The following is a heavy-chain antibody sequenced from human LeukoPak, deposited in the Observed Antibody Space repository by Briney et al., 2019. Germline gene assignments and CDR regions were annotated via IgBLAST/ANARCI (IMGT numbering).Heavy chain of an antibody. J-gene: IGHJ4*02. CDR1: GFTFSSYA. V-gene: IGHV3-23*01. CDR3: ARSNGYSSGWLDY. D-gene: IGHD6-19*01. CDR2: ISGCGGST. Sequence: GGSLRLSCTASGFTFSSYAMSRVRQAPGKGLEWVSAISGCGGSTYYAGSVKGRFTISADKSISTAYLQWSSLKASDTAMYYCARSNGYSSGWLDYWGQGTLVTVSS.